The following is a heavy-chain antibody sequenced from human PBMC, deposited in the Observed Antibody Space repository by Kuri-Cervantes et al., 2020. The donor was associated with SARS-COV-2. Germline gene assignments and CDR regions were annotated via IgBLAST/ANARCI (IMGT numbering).Heavy chain of an antibody. V-gene: IGHV4-38-2*02. D-gene: IGHD6-19*01. CDR3: ARNSGYSSGWFYYYYYMDV. CDR1: GYSISSGYY. Sequence: GSLRLSCTVSGYSISSGYYWGWIRQPPGKGLEWIGSIYHSGSTYYNPSLKSRVTISVDTSKNQFSLKPSSVTAADTAVYYCARNSGYSSGWFYYYYYMDVWGKGTTVTVSS. CDR2: IYHSGST. J-gene: IGHJ6*03.